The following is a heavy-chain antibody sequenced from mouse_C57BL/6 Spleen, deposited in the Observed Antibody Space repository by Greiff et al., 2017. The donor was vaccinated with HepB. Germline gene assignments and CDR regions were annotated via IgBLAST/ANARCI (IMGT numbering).Heavy chain of an antibody. CDR3: ARGIYYDYPGFAY. CDR2: FHPYNDDT. Sequence: VKLQESGAELVKPGASVKMSCKASGYTFTTYPIEWMKQNHGKSLEWIGNFHPYNDDTKYNEKFKGKATLTVDKSSSTVYLELSRLTSDDSAVYYCARGIYYDYPGFAYWGQGTLVTISA. CDR1: GYTFTTYP. J-gene: IGHJ3*01. D-gene: IGHD2-4*01. V-gene: IGHV1-47*01.